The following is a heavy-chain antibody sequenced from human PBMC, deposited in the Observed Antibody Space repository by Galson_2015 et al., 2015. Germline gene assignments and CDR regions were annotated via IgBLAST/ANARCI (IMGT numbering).Heavy chain of an antibody. V-gene: IGHV3-30-3*01. Sequence: SLRLSCAASGFTFSSYAMHWVRQAPGKGLEWVAVISYDGSNKYYADSVKGRFTISRDNSKNTLYLQMNSLRAEDTAVYYYARDGSGEQWLATPFDYWGQGTLVTVSS. CDR1: GFTFSSYA. CDR2: ISYDGSNK. CDR3: ARDGSGEQWLATPFDY. J-gene: IGHJ4*02. D-gene: IGHD6-19*01.